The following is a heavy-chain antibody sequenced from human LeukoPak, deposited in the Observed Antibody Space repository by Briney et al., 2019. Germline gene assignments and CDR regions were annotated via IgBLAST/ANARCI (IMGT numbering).Heavy chain of an antibody. CDR2: ISTSSSLI. Sequence: GGSLRLSCAASGITFSNYSLNWIRQGPGEGLEWVSSISTSSSLIYYADSVKGRFTVSRDDAKNSLHLQVNSLRAEDTAVYYCARAVRRYSNGYQYFFDYWGQGILVTVSS. CDR1: GITFSNYS. D-gene: IGHD5-18*01. CDR3: ARAVRRYSNGYQYFFDY. V-gene: IGHV3-21*01. J-gene: IGHJ4*02.